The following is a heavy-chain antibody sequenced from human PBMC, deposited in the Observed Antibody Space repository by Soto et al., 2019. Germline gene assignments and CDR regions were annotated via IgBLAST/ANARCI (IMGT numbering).Heavy chain of an antibody. D-gene: IGHD3-3*01. V-gene: IGHV1-3*01. CDR1: GYTFTSYA. CDR2: INAGNGNT. CDR3: ARDPDYDFWSGPFDY. J-gene: IGHJ4*02. Sequence: ASVKVSCKASGYTFTSYAMHWVRQAPGQRLEWMGWINAGNGNTKYSQKFQGRVTITRDTSASTAYMELSSLRSEDTAVYYCARDPDYDFWSGPFDYWGQRALVTV.